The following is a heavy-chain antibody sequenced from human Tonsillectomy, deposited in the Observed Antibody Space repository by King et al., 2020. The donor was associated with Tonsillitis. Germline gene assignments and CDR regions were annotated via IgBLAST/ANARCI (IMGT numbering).Heavy chain of an antibody. Sequence: VQLVESGGGVVQPGGSLRLSCAASGFTFSSYGMHWVRQAPGKGLEWVAFIRYDGSKKYYADSVKGRFTISRDSSKNTLYVQMSSLRADDTAVYYCAKVAKYGISGHNHGMDVWGQGTTVTVSS. D-gene: IGHD1-1*01. V-gene: IGHV3-30*02. CDR1: GFTFSSYG. CDR3: AKVAKYGISGHNHGMDV. CDR2: IRYDGSKK. J-gene: IGHJ6*02.